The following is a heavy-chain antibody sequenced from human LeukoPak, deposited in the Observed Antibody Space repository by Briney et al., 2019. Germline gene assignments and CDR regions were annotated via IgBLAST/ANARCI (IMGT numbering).Heavy chain of an antibody. CDR3: ARMYYYDSSGYQKYFDY. J-gene: IGHJ4*02. CDR1: GGSISSGGYY. Sequence: TLSLTCTVSGGSISSGGYYWSWIRQHPGKGLEWIGYIYYSGSTYYNPSLKSRVTISVDTSKNQFSLKLSSVTAADTAVYYCARMYYYDSSGYQKYFDYWGQGTLVTVSS. CDR2: IYYSGST. V-gene: IGHV4-31*03. D-gene: IGHD3-22*01.